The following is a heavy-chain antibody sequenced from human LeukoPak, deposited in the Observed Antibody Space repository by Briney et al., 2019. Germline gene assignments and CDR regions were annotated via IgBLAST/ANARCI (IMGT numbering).Heavy chain of an antibody. CDR2: ISGSGGST. Sequence: GGSLRLSCAASGFTFSSYAMSWVRQAPGKGLEWVSAISGSGGSTYYADSVKGRFTISRGNSKNTLYLQMNSLRTEDTAVYYCAKRGWDGSYAIDYWGQGTLVTVSS. D-gene: IGHD1-26*01. J-gene: IGHJ4*02. V-gene: IGHV3-23*01. CDR3: AKRGWDGSYAIDY. CDR1: GFTFSSYA.